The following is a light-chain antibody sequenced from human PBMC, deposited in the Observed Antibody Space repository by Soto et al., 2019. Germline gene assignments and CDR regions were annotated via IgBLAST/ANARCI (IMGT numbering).Light chain of an antibody. Sequence: DMRMTQSPASLSSSVGDRVTITCRASQTINNRFLNWYQQKPGQAPKLLIYGASSLQTGVPSTFSGSGSGTEFTLTISSLQRDDVAIYYCQQNASTPRTFGGGTKVEIK. CDR1: QTINNRF. V-gene: IGKV1-39*01. CDR2: GAS. J-gene: IGKJ4*01. CDR3: QQNASTPRT.